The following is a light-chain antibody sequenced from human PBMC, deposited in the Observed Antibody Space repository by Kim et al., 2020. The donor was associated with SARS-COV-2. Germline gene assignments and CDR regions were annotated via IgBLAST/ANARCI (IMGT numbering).Light chain of an antibody. CDR1: VMAKKY. Sequence: SPGQIDRITCSGDVMAKKYARWVQQKPGQAPVLVIYKGSERPSGIPERFSGSSSGTTVTLTISGAQVEDEADYYCYSAADNNSWLFGGGTQLTVL. CDR2: KGS. CDR3: YSAADNNSWL. J-gene: IGLJ3*02. V-gene: IGLV3-27*01.